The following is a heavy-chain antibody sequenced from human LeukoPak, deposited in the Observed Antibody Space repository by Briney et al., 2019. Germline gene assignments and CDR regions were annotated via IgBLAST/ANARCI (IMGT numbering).Heavy chain of an antibody. CDR1: GFTVSSNY. CDR2: IYSGGST. J-gene: IGHJ6*03. D-gene: IGHD3-9*01. V-gene: IGHV3-66*02. CDR3: ARDGSGYHYYYMDV. Sequence: PGGSLRLSCAASGFTVSSNYMSWVRQAPGKGLEWVSVIYSGGSTDHADSVKGRFTISRDNSKNTLYLQMNSLRAEDTAVYYCARDGSGYHYYYMDVWGKGTTVTVSS.